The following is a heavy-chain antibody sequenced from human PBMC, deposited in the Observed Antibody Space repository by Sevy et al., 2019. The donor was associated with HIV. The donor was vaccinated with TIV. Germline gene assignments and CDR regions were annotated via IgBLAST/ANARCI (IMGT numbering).Heavy chain of an antibody. CDR1: GFTFSSYA. Sequence: GGSLRLSCAASGFTFSSYAMHWVRQAPGKGLEWVSVIYSGGSTYYADSVKGRFTISRDNSKNTLYLQMNSLRAEDTAVYYCARLIQYDFWSGYYLDYWGQGTLVTVSS. D-gene: IGHD3-3*01. J-gene: IGHJ4*02. CDR3: ARLIQYDFWSGYYLDY. CDR2: IYSGGST. V-gene: IGHV3-53*01.